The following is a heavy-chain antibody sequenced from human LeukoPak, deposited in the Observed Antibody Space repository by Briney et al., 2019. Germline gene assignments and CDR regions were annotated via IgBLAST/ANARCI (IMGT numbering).Heavy chain of an antibody. CDR1: GFTFSDYG. V-gene: IGHV3-33*01. D-gene: IGHD3-22*01. J-gene: IGHJ4*02. Sequence: GGSLRLSCTASGFTFSDYGMHWVRQPPGKGLEWVAIIWYDGSNKTYEDSVKGRFTISRGNSKNTLYQQMNSLRAEDTAVYYCARGVAYYENSGTIDYWGQGTLVTVSS. CDR2: IWYDGSNK. CDR3: ARGVAYYENSGTIDY.